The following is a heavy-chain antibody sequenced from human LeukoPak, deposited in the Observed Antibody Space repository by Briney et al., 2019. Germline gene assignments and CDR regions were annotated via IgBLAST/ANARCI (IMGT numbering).Heavy chain of an antibody. V-gene: IGHV1-69*05. CDR2: IIPIFGTA. Sequence: AASVKVSCKASGGTFSSYAISWVRQAPGQGLEWMGRIIPIFGTANYAQKFQGRVTITTDESTSTAYMELSSLRSEDTAVYYCARNGRGYSYGVDYYFDYWGQGTLVTVSS. CDR1: GGTFSSYA. J-gene: IGHJ4*02. D-gene: IGHD5-18*01. CDR3: ARNGRGYSYGVDYYFDY.